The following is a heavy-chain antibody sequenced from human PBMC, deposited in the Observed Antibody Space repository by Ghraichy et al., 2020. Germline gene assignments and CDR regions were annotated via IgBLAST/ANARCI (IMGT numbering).Heavy chain of an antibody. V-gene: IGHV1-3*01. CDR3: ARSSGWFYY. Sequence: ASVKVSCKASGYTFKMYTIHWVRQAPGHRLEWMAWINDGNSDPKYSQKFHCRVTMTRYTSARTAFLDLSSLRFEVTAVYYCARSSGWFYYWGQGTLVTVSS. CDR1: GYTFKMYT. CDR2: INDGNSDP. D-gene: IGHD6-19*01. J-gene: IGHJ4*02.